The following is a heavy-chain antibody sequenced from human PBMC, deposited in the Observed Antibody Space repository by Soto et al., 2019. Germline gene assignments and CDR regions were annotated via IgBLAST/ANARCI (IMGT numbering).Heavy chain of an antibody. Sequence: ASVKVSCKASGYTFTSYGISWVRQAPGQGLEWMGWISAYNGNTNYAQKLQGRVTMTTDTSTSTVYMELSSLRSEDTAVYYCARVPIGHWVDIWGQGTMVTVSS. D-gene: IGHD2-21*01. CDR2: ISAYNGNT. J-gene: IGHJ3*02. CDR3: ARVPIGHWVDI. CDR1: GYTFTSYG. V-gene: IGHV1-18*01.